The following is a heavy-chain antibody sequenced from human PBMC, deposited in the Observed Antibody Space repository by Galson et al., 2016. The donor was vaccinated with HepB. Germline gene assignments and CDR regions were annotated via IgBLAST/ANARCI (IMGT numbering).Heavy chain of an antibody. CDR3: ARNYNGGNSLGY. Sequence: SVKVSCKASGYTFTSYNLHWVRQAPGQGLEWMGVINPSDGSTRNAQKFQGRVTMTRDTSTSTVYMELSSLRSEDTAVYYCARNYNGGNSLGYWGQGTLVTVSS. V-gene: IGHV1-46*01. CDR2: INPSDGST. D-gene: IGHD4-23*01. CDR1: GYTFTSYN. J-gene: IGHJ4*02.